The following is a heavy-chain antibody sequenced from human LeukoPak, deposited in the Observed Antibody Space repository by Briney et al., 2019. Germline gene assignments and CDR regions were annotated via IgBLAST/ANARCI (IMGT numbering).Heavy chain of an antibody. J-gene: IGHJ4*02. CDR2: ISWNNGSI. D-gene: IGHD2-15*01. V-gene: IGHV3-9*01. Sequence: GRSLRLSCAASGFTFDDYAMHWVRHAPGKGLEWVSGISWNNGSIGYADSVKGRFTISRDNAKNSLFLQMHSLRAEDTAVYYCVRDNPRCCGVVPANIDDYWGQGTLVTVSS. CDR3: VRDNPRCCGVVPANIDDY. CDR1: GFTFDDYA.